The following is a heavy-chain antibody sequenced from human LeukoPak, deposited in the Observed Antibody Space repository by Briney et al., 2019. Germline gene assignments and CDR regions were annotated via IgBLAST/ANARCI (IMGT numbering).Heavy chain of an antibody. Sequence: GGSLRLSCAASGFTFSSCAMSWVRQAPGKGLEWVSAISGSGGSTYYADSVKGRFTISRDNSKNTLYLQMNSLRAEDTAVYYCAKDSAALWFGESLYYYGMDVWGQGTTVTVSS. V-gene: IGHV3-23*01. CDR3: AKDSAALWFGESLYYYGMDV. CDR1: GFTFSSCA. D-gene: IGHD3-10*01. J-gene: IGHJ6*02. CDR2: ISGSGGST.